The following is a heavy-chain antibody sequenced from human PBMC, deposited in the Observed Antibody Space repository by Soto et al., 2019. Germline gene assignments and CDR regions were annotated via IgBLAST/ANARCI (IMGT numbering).Heavy chain of an antibody. V-gene: IGHV3-72*01. CDR3: ARGDFVIP. Sequence: ESGGGLVQPGGSLRLSCAASGFPFSAYYMDWVRQAPGKGLEWVGRIRSKAVSYTTDYAASVKGRFTISRDDSKNSLYLQMNSLKTEDTAVYYCARGDFVIPWGQGILVTVSS. CDR1: GFPFSAYY. J-gene: IGHJ5*02. CDR2: IRSKAVSYTT. D-gene: IGHD2-21*02.